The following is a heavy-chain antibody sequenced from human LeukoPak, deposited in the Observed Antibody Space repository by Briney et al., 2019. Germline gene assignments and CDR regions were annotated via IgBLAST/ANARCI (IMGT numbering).Heavy chain of an antibody. CDR1: GFTFSSYA. V-gene: IGHV3-23*01. D-gene: IGHD2-15*01. CDR2: ISGSGGST. J-gene: IGHJ6*03. CDR3: AKNGDRGAYCSGGTCYPYYYYYMDV. Sequence: GGSLRLSCAASGFTFSSYAMSWVRQAPGKGLGWVSAISGSGGSTYYADSVKGRFTISRDNSRNTLYLQMNSLRAEDTAIYYCAKNGDRGAYCSGGTCYPYYYYYMDVWGKGTTVTISS.